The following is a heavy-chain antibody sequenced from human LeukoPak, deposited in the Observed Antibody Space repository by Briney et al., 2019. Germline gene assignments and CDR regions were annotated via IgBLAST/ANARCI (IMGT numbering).Heavy chain of an antibody. V-gene: IGHV4-34*01. D-gene: IGHD3-10*01. Sequence: SETLSLTCAVYGGSFSGYYWSWILQPPGKGLEWIGEINHSGSTNYNPSLKSRVTISVDTSKNQFSLKLSSVTAADTAVYYCARDAAVTMVRGVIRVSWFDPWGQGTLVTVSS. J-gene: IGHJ5*02. CDR3: ARDAAVTMVRGVIRVSWFDP. CDR2: INHSGST. CDR1: GGSFSGYY.